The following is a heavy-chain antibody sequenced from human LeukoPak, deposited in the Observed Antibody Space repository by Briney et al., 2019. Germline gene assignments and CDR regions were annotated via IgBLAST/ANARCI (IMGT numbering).Heavy chain of an antibody. CDR2: IIPIFGTA. V-gene: IGHV1-69*13. CDR1: GGTFSSYA. CDR3: ARGQGSGSYYNKYYFDY. D-gene: IGHD3-10*01. Sequence: ASVKVSCKASGGTFSSYAISWVRQAPGQGLEWMGGIIPIFGTANYAQKFQGRVTITADESTSTAYMELSSLRSEDTAVYYCARGQGSGSYYNKYYFDYWGQGTLVTVSS. J-gene: IGHJ4*02.